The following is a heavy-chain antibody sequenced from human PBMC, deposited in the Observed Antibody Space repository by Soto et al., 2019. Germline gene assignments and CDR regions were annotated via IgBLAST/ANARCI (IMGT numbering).Heavy chain of an antibody. CDR1: GGTFSSYA. D-gene: IGHD3-10*01. J-gene: IGHJ4*02. CDR3: ARGSYYYGSGDLPGY. V-gene: IGHV1-69*13. Sequence: ASVKVSCKASGGTFSSYAISWVRQAPGQGLEWMGGIIPIFGTANYAQKFQGRVTITADESTSTAYMELSSLRSEDTAVYYCARGSYYYGSGDLPGYWGQGTLVTVSS. CDR2: IIPIFGTA.